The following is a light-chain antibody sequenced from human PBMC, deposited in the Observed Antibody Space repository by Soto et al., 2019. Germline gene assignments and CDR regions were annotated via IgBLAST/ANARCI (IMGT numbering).Light chain of an antibody. CDR2: EVS. V-gene: IGLV2-14*01. CDR3: SSYTSSSTPYV. J-gene: IGLJ1*01. CDR1: GSDVGGYKY. Sequence: QSALTQPASVSGSPGQSITISCTGTGSDVGGYKYVSWYQQHPGKAPKLMIYEVSNRPSGVSNRFSGSKSGNTASLTISGLQAKDEAGYYCSSYTSSSTPYVFGTGTKVTVL.